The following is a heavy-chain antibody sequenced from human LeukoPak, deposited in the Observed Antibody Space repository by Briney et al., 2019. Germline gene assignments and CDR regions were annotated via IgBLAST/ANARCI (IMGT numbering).Heavy chain of an antibody. D-gene: IGHD2/OR15-2a*01. CDR1: GDSVSSNRAG. Sequence: SQTLSLTCAISGDSVSSNRAGWHWIRQSPSRGLEWLGRTYYRSKWYTDYAVSVKSRITINPDTSKNQFSLQLNSVTPEDTAVYYCARVFLYRFGPWGQGTLVTVSS. CDR3: ARVFLYRFGP. J-gene: IGHJ5*02. CDR2: TYYRSKWYT. V-gene: IGHV6-1*01.